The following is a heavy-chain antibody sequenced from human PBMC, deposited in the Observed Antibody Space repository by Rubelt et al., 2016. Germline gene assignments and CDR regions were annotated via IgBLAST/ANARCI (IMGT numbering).Heavy chain of an antibody. Sequence: LVQSGAEVKKPGSSVKVSCKASGGTFSSYAISWVRQAPGQGLEWMGRIIPILGIANYAQKFQGRVTMTRDTSISTAYMELGRLRSDDTAVYYCARGEVAGPAATRQNWGFDPWGQGTLVTVSS. J-gene: IGHJ5*02. CDR2: IIPILGIA. CDR1: GGTFSSYA. CDR3: ARGEVAGPAATRQNWGFDP. V-gene: IGHV1-69*04. D-gene: IGHD2-2*01.